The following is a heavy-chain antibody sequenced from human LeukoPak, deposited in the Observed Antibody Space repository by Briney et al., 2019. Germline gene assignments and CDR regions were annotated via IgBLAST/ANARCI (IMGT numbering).Heavy chain of an antibody. Sequence: SETLSLTCAVYGGSFSGYYWSWIRQPPGKGLEWIGEINHSGSTNYNPSLKSRVTISVDTSKNQFSLKLSSVTAADTAVYYCARVRGADYYYYYGMDVRGQGTTVTVSS. V-gene: IGHV4-34*01. J-gene: IGHJ6*02. CDR2: INHSGST. CDR3: ARVRGADYYYYYGMDV. CDR1: GGSFSGYY. D-gene: IGHD3-10*01.